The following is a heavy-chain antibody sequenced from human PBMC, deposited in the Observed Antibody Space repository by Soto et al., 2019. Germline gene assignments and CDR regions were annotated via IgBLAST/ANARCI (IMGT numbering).Heavy chain of an antibody. V-gene: IGHV1-18*01. J-gene: IGHJ4*02. D-gene: IGHD2-21*01. CDR2: ISTYNGNT. CDR1: GYTFTSYG. Sequence: ASVKVSCKASGYTFTSYGISWVRQAPGQGPECTGWISTYNGNTNYAQKFLGRVTMTTDTSTSTAYMELRSLRSDDTAVYYCARESAGLLDYWGQGTLVTVS. CDR3: ARESAGLLDY.